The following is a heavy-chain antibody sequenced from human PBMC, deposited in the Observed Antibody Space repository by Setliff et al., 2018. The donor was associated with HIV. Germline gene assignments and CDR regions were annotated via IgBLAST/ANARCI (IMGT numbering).Heavy chain of an antibody. J-gene: IGHJ4*02. V-gene: IGHV4-39*07. D-gene: IGHD3-22*01. CDR2: LFYNGNT. CDR3: ARGTLYYYDTGGYSYFDY. CDR1: GGSISNNSYY. Sequence: SETLSLTCTVSGGSISNNSYYWGWVRQPPGKGLELIGNLFYNGNTYYNPSLKSRVTISVDTSKNQFSLKLSSVTAADTAVFYCARGTLYYYDTGGYSYFDYWGQGTLVTVS.